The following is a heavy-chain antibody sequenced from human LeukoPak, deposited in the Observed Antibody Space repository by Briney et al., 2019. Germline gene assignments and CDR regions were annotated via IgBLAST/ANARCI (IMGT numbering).Heavy chain of an antibody. V-gene: IGHV3-21*01. CDR2: ISSSSSYI. CDR1: GFTFSSYS. D-gene: IGHD6-13*01. CDR3: ARGSAAGTGGYYYGMDV. J-gene: IGHJ6*04. Sequence: GGSLRLSCAASGFTFSSYSMNWVRQAPGKGLEWVLSISSSSSYIYYADSVKGRFTISRDNAKNSLYLQMNSLRAEDTAVYYCARGSAAGTGGYYYGMDVWGKGTTVTVSS.